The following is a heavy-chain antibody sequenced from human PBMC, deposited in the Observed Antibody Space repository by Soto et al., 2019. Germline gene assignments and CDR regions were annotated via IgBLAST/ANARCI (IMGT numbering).Heavy chain of an antibody. J-gene: IGHJ6*02. CDR3: TTGRPVEILEWLLDYYGMDV. Sequence: KTGGSLRLSCAASGFTFSNAWVSWVRQAPGRGLGWVGRNKSKTDGETTDYAAPVKGRFTISRDDSKNTMYLQMNSLKTEDTAVYYCTTGRPVEILEWLLDYYGMDVWGQGTTVTVSS. D-gene: IGHD3-3*01. CDR1: GFTFSNAW. V-gene: IGHV3-15*01. CDR2: NKSKTDGETT.